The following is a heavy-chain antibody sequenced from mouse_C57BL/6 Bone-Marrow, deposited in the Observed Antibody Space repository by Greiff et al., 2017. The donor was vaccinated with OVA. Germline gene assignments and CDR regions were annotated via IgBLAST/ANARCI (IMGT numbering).Heavy chain of an antibody. CDR2: IWRGGST. Sequence: VQGVESGPGLVQPSQSLSITCTVSGFSLTSYGVHWVRQSPGKGLEWLGVIWRGGSTDYNAAFMSRLSITKDNSKSQVFIKMNSLQADDTAIYYCAKKSLYYYGSSQGYFDVWGTGTTVTVSS. CDR1: GFSLTSYG. CDR3: AKKSLYYYGSSQGYFDV. J-gene: IGHJ1*03. V-gene: IGHV2-5*01. D-gene: IGHD1-1*01.